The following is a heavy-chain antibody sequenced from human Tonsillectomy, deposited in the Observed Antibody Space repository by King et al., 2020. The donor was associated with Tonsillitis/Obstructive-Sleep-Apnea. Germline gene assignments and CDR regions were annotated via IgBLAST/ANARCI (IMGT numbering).Heavy chain of an antibody. J-gene: IGHJ4*02. D-gene: IGHD6-13*01. CDR1: GGSISRGGYY. CDR3: ARFSSSWYIIDY. Sequence: QLQESGPGLVKPSQTLSLTCTVSGGSISRGGYYRSWSRQHPGKGLDWIGYIYYSGSTLYNPSPKSRVTISVDTSKNQFSLKLSSVTAADTAVYYCARFSSSWYIIDYWGQGTLVTVSS. V-gene: IGHV4-31*03. CDR2: IYYSGST.